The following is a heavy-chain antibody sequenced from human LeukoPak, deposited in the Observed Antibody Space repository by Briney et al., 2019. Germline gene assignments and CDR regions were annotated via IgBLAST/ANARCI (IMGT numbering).Heavy chain of an antibody. D-gene: IGHD3/OR15-3a*01. V-gene: IGHV4-59*01. Sequence: SETLSLTCTVSGGSISSYYWSWIRQPPGKGLEWIGYIYYRGSTNYNPSLKSRVTISVDTSKNQFSLKLSSVTAADTAVYYCARGLFDPWGQGTLVTVSS. J-gene: IGHJ5*02. CDR2: IYYRGST. CDR1: GGSISSYY. CDR3: ARGLFDP.